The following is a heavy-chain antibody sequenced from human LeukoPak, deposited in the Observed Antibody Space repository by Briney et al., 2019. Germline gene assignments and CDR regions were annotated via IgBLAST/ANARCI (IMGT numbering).Heavy chain of an antibody. CDR1: GYTFTSYD. Sequence: ASVKVSCKASGYTFTSYDINWVRQATGQGLEWMGWMNPNSGNTGYAQKFQGRVTMTRNTSISTAYMELSSLRSDDTAVYYCARDLSPSEVGATVNDYWGQGTLVTVSS. CDR3: ARDLSPSEVGATVNDY. V-gene: IGHV1-8*01. D-gene: IGHD1-26*01. J-gene: IGHJ4*02. CDR2: MNPNSGNT.